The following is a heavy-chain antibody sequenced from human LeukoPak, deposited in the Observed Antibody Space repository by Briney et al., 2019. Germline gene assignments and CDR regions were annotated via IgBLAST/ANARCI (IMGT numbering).Heavy chain of an antibody. CDR1: GFTFSNYW. J-gene: IGHJ4*02. CDR3: VRSLRSADF. Sequence: GSLRLSCEASGFTFSNYWMHWVRQPPGEGLMWVSQISTDGSQTFYADSVKGRFTISRDNAQNTLFLQMDSLRPEDTAVYYCVRSLRSADFWGQGTLVTVSS. V-gene: IGHV3-74*01. CDR2: ISTDGSQT.